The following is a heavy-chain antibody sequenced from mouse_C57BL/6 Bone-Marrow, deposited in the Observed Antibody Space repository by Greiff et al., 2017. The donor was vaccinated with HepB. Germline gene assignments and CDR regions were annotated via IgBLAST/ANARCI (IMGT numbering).Heavy chain of an antibody. J-gene: IGHJ3*01. V-gene: IGHV5-12*01. CDR3: ARHNGYYYPFAY. CDR1: GFTFSDYY. Sequence: EVQRVESGGGLVQPGGSLKLSCAASGFTFSDYYMYWVRQTPEKRLEWVAYISNGGGSTYYPDTVKGRFTISRDNAKNTLYLQMSRLKSEDTAMYYCARHNGYYYPFAYWGQGTLVTVSA. D-gene: IGHD1-1*01. CDR2: ISNGGGST.